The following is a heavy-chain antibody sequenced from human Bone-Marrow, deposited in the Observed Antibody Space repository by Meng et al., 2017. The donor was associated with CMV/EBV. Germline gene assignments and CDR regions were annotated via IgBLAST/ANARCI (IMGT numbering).Heavy chain of an antibody. Sequence: SCRVSGLKFSDHAMHWVRQDPGKGLEWVAVISYDGSTKYFADSVKGRFTISRDNSRNTLFLQMNSLRPQDTAVYYCARHLYDDEYFLDYWGQGTRVTVSS. CDR1: GLKFSDHA. D-gene: IGHD2/OR15-2a*01. CDR2: ISYDGSTK. J-gene: IGHJ4*02. V-gene: IGHV3-30*04. CDR3: ARHLYDDEYFLDY.